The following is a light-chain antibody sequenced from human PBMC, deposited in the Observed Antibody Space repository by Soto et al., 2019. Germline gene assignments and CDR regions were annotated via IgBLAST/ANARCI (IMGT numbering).Light chain of an antibody. CDR1: QSINIW. J-gene: IGKJ1*01. CDR2: HAS. V-gene: IGKV1-5*01. Sequence: DIQMTQSPSTLSASVGDRVTITCRASQSINIWLAWYQQKPGKAPKLLIYHASTLESGVPSRFSGSGSGTEFTLTISSLQPDDFATYYCQQYNSYSFGQGTKVDIK. CDR3: QQYNSYS.